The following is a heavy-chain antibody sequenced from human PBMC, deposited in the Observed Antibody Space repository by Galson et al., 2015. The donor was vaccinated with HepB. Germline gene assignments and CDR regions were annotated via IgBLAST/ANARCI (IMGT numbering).Heavy chain of an antibody. V-gene: IGHV1-2*02. J-gene: IGHJ4*02. CDR3: AREGGMVRGVTFDY. CDR1: GYTFTGYY. Sequence: SVKVSCKASGYTFTGYYMHWVRQAPGQGLEWMGWINPNSGGTNYAQKFQGRVTMTRDTSISTAYMELSRLRSDDTAVYYCAREGGMVRGVTFDYWGQGTLVTVSS. D-gene: IGHD3-10*01. CDR2: INPNSGGT.